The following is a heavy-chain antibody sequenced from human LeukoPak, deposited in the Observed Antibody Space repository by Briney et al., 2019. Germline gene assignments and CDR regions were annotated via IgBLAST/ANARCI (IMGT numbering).Heavy chain of an antibody. V-gene: IGHV3-21*01. CDR3: ARGQSYYYMDV. CDR1: GFTFSSYS. J-gene: IGHJ6*03. CDR2: ISSSSSYI. Sequence: GGSLRLSCAASGFTFSSYSMNWVRQAPGKGLEWVSSISSSSSYIYYADSVKGRFTISRDNAKNSLDLQMNSLRAEDTAVYYCARGQSYYYMDVWGKGTTVTVSS.